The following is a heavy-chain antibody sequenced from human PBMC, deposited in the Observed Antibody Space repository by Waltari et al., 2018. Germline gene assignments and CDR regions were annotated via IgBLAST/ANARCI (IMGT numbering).Heavy chain of an antibody. Sequence: QLQLQQSGPGLVKPSESLSLTCAVSGDPVSNNYWWSWVLQPPGKGLEWIGQIHGSGKTNYNPSLESRVTVSMDTSNNQFSLKVTSPTAADTAVYYCARDRGRGLYLDSWGQGTLVTVSP. CDR3: ARDRGRGLYLDS. J-gene: IGHJ4*02. CDR2: IHGSGKT. CDR1: GDPVSNNYW. V-gene: IGHV4-4*02. D-gene: IGHD1-26*01.